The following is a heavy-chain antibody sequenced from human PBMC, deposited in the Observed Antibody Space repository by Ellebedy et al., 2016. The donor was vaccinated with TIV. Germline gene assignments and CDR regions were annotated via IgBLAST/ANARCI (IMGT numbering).Heavy chain of an antibody. CDR2: IKEDGSEK. J-gene: IGHJ6*02. CDR1: GFTFSSYW. CDR3: ARDPGYYYYGMDV. V-gene: IGHV3-7*01. Sequence: GESLKISCAASGFTFSSYWMNSVRQAPGKGLEWVANIKEDGSEKYYVDSVKGRFTISRDNAKNSLYLQMNSLRAEDTAVYYCARDPGYYYYGMDVWGQGTTVTVSS.